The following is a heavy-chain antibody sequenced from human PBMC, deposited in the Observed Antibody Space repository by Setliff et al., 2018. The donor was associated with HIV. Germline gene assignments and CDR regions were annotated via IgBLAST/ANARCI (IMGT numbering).Heavy chain of an antibody. D-gene: IGHD1-26*01. V-gene: IGHV1-8*02. CDR3: ARSYSRNWLDP. Sequence: ASVKVSCKTSGDTFTSYDINWVRQAAGHGLEWMGWMTPYSGNTGYAQKFQGRVTMTTDTSTSTAYMELRSLRSDDTAVYYCARSYSRNWLDPWGQGTLVTVSS. J-gene: IGHJ5*02. CDR2: MTPYSGNT. CDR1: GDTFTSYD.